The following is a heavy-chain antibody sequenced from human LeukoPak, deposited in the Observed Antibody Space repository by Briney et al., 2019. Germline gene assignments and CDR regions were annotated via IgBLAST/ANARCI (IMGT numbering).Heavy chain of an antibody. Sequence: ASVKVSCKASGSTFTDYYMHWVRQPPGQGLEWMGVISPRGGSTTYAQKFQGRVTMTRDTSASTFYMVLSSLNSEDTAIYYCARAGGSRSPFDYWGQGTLVTVSS. CDR3: ARAGGSRSPFDY. V-gene: IGHV1-46*01. J-gene: IGHJ4*02. CDR1: GSTFTDYY. D-gene: IGHD6-6*01. CDR2: ISPRGGST.